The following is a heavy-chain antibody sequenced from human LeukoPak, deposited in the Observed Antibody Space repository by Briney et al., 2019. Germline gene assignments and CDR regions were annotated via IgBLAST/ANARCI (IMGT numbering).Heavy chain of an antibody. D-gene: IGHD4-17*01. CDR2: ISGSDGGT. CDR1: GFPFTTYA. Sequence: PAGSLRLSCAASGFPFTTYAMSWVRQAPGKGLEWVSAISGSDGGTHYADSVKCRFTSSRDNSNDTLYLQMNSLRADDTAVYYCARLRNTMTTPRFDYWGQGTLVTVSS. CDR3: ARLRNTMTTPRFDY. V-gene: IGHV3-23*01. J-gene: IGHJ4*02.